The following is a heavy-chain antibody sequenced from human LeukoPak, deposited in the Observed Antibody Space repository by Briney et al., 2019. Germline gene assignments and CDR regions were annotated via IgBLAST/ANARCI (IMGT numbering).Heavy chain of an antibody. CDR3: ARPPYDSSGAYFDY. Sequence: PGGSLRLSCAASEFTFSSYGMHWVRQAPGKGLEWVAVIWYDGTNKYYADSVKGRFTLSRDNSKNTLYLQMNSLRAEDTAVYYCARPPYDSSGAYFDYWGQGTLVTVSS. J-gene: IGHJ4*02. V-gene: IGHV3-33*01. CDR2: IWYDGTNK. CDR1: EFTFSSYG. D-gene: IGHD3-22*01.